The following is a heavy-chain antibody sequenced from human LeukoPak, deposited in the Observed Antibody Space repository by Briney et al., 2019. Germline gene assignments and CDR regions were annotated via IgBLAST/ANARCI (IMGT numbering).Heavy chain of an antibody. J-gene: IGHJ4*02. Sequence: PSETLSLTCTVSGDSISSPTYYWGWIRQPPGKGLEWIVTIYYSGSNYNNLSLKSRVTISVDASKNQFSLRLSSVTAADTAVYYCARLKTAAGTKYFDYGGQGTLVTVSS. V-gene: IGHV4-39*01. CDR1: GDSISSPTYY. D-gene: IGHD6-13*01. CDR3: ARLKTAAGTKYFDY. CDR2: IYYSGSN.